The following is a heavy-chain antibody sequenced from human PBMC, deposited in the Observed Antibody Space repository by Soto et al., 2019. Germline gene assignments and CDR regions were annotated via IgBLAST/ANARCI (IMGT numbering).Heavy chain of an antibody. V-gene: IGHV3-23*01. D-gene: IGHD2-2*01. CDR3: AKGRITSYYDGLDY. CDR1: GFTFSSYA. CDR2: ISDSGSST. Sequence: GGSLRLSCAASGFTFSSYAMSWVRQAPGKGLEWVSVISDSGSSTYYAASVKSRFTISRDNSKNTLYLQMNSLRAEDTAVYYCAKGRITSYYDGLDYWGQGTQVTVSS. J-gene: IGHJ4*02.